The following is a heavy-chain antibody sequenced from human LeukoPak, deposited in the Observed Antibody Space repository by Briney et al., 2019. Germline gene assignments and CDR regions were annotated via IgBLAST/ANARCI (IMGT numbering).Heavy chain of an antibody. D-gene: IGHD3-10*01. J-gene: IGHJ3*02. CDR1: GGSISTYF. V-gene: IGHV4-4*07. CDR2: IYTTETT. CDR3: ARDHRGARLAFDI. Sequence: SETLSLICTVSGGSISTYFWSWIRQPAGKGLEWIGRIYTTETTNYNPSLKSRITMSVDTSKNQFTLKLSSVTAADTAVYYCARDHRGARLAFDIWGQGIMVTVSS.